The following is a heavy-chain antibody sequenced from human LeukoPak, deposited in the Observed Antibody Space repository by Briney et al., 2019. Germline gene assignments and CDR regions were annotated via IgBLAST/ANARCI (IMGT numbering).Heavy chain of an antibody. CDR3: XXXXXGVYPYYYYYMDV. CDR1: GFTFSSYE. D-gene: IGHD5/OR15-5a*01. CDR2: IKSKTDGGTT. J-gene: IGHJ6*03. V-gene: IGHV3-15*01. Sequence: GGSLRLSCAASGFTFSSYEMNWVRQAPGKGLEWVGRIKSKTDGGTTDYAAPVKGRFTISRDDSKNTLYLQMNSLKTEDTAVXXXXXXXXGVYPYYYYYMDVWGKGTTVTVSS.